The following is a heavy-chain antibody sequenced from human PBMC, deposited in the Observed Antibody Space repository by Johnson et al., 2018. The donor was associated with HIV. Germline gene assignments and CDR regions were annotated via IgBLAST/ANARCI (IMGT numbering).Heavy chain of an antibody. CDR1: GFTFDDSA. J-gene: IGHJ3*02. V-gene: IGHV3-9*01. D-gene: IGHD1-26*01. CDR3: AKVHSGQLVGYAFDI. CDR2: IRWYRRSI. Sequence: VPPVESGGGVVRPGGSLTVSCAASGFTFDDSAMHWVRQAPGKGLAWASGIRWYRRSIGYADSVKGRFTISRDNAKNSLYLQMNSLRAEDTALYYCAKVHSGQLVGYAFDIWGQGTMVTVSS.